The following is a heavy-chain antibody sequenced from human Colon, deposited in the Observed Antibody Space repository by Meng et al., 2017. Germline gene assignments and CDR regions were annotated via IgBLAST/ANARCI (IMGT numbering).Heavy chain of an antibody. D-gene: IGHD5-18*01. CDR1: GFTFSNYS. CDR2: ISSDSRYI. CDR3: ASRGYSYGYDY. J-gene: IGHJ4*02. V-gene: IGHV3-21*01. Sequence: GESLKISCAASGFTFSNYSMNWVRQAPGKGLEWVSSISSDSRYIYYPDSVKGRFTISRDNAKNSLYLQMNSLRAEDTAVYYCASRGYSYGYDYWGQGTLVTVSS.